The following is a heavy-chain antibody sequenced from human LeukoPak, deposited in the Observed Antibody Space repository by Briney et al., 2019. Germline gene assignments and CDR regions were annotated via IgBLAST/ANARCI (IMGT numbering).Heavy chain of an antibody. V-gene: IGHV3-7*01. CDR2: IKYDGSEK. Sequence: GGSLSLSCSGAGFAFISDWMSWGRQAPGKGLEWVANIKYDGSEKYYVDSVKGRFTISRDNARNSLYLQMSSLRADDTAVYYCASDGAFRISDYWGQGTLVTVSS. J-gene: IGHJ4*02. CDR3: ASDGAFRISDY. CDR1: GFAFISDW. D-gene: IGHD3-3*02.